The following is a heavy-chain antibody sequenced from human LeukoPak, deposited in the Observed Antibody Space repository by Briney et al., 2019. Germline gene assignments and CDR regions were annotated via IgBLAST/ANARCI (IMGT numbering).Heavy chain of an antibody. V-gene: IGHV5-51*01. CDR1: GYSFTNYW. J-gene: IGHJ4*02. D-gene: IGHD3-9*01. CDR2: IYPGDSDT. CDR3: ARRLRYSDGGYFDY. Sequence: GESLKISCKGSGYSFTNYWIGWVRQMLGKGLEWMAIIYPGDSDTGYSPSFRGQVTISADKSISAAYLQWSSLKASDTAMYYCARRLRYSDGGYFDYWGQGTLVTVSS.